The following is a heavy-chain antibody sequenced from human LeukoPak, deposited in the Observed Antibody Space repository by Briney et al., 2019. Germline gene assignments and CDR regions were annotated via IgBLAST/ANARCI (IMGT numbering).Heavy chain of an antibody. CDR1: GFTSSDYY. CDR2: ISSSGSTV. Sequence: KPGGSLRLSCAASGFTSSDYYMSWIRQAPGKGLEWVSYISSSGSTVYYADSVKGRFTISRDNAKNSLYLQMNSLRAEYTAVYYCARALDSSSSRYQAFEYWGQGTLVTVS. V-gene: IGHV3-11*04. CDR3: ARALDSSSSRYQAFEY. J-gene: IGHJ4*02. D-gene: IGHD2-2*01.